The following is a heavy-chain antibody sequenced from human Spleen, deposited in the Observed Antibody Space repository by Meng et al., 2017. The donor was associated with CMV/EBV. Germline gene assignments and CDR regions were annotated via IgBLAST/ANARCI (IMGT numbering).Heavy chain of an antibody. Sequence: SGGAFSGYFWSWIRQSPGKGLGWIGEINHTGSTNFNPSLKSRVSISVDTSKRQFSLKLRSVTAADTAVYYCARGLGFGAIVVAAFTYWGQGTLVTVSS. D-gene: IGHD3-22*01. CDR1: GGAFSGYF. CDR2: INHTGST. J-gene: IGHJ4*02. V-gene: IGHV4-34*01. CDR3: ARGLGFGAIVVAAFTY.